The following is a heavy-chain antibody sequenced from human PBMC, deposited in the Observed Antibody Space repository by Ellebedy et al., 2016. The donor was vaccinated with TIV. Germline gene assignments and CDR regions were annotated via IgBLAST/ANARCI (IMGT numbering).Heavy chain of an antibody. J-gene: IGHJ4*02. CDR1: GGSISSGNYY. V-gene: IGHV4-39*07. Sequence: MPGGSLRLSCTVSGGSISSGNYYRGWIRQPPGKGLEWIGNIFYGGSTYYNPSLKSRVTISVDTSKNQFSRKLSYVTAADTAVYYCARDGHYNSDGYYHRYLDYWGQGTLVTVSS. CDR3: ARDGHYNSDGYYHRYLDY. CDR2: IFYGGST. D-gene: IGHD3-22*01.